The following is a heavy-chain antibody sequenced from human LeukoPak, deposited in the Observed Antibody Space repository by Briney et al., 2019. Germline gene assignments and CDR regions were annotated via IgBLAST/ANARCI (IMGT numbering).Heavy chain of an antibody. CDR1: GFTFDDYA. V-gene: IGHV3-9*01. D-gene: IGHD1-1*01. CDR3: AKDIVRFVEPTRTNAFDI. Sequence: QSSRSLRLSCAASGFTFDDYAMHWVRQAPGKGLEWVSGISWNSGSIGYADSVKGRFTISRDNAKNSLYLQMNSLRAEDTALYYCAKDIVRFVEPTRTNAFDIWGQGTMVTVSS. CDR2: ISWNSGSI. J-gene: IGHJ3*02.